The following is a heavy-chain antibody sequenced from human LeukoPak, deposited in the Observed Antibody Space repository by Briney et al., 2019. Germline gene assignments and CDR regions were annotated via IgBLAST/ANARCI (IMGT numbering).Heavy chain of an antibody. J-gene: IGHJ6*03. CDR2: IYYSGST. D-gene: IGHD3-10*01. CDR1: GGSISSSSYY. Sequence: SETLSLTCTVSGGSISSSSYYWGWIRQPPGKGLEWIGSIYYSGSTNYNPSLKSRVTISVDTSKNQFSLKLSSVTAADTAVYYCARVAYYYDYYYYYYMDVWGKGTTVTISS. V-gene: IGHV4-39*07. CDR3: ARVAYYYDYYYYYYMDV.